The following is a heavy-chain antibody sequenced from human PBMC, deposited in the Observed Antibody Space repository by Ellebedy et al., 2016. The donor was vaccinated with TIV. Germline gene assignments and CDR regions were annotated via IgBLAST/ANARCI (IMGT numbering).Heavy chain of an antibody. D-gene: IGHD1-26*01. V-gene: IGHV4-38-2*02. CDR2: IYHSGTT. J-gene: IGHJ4*02. Sequence: MPSETLSLTCTVAGYSISSGYYWGWIRQPPGQGLEWIANIYHSGTTYYSPSLESRATISVDTSKNQFSLKLSSVTAADTAVYYCARVRVGITPAFAYWGQGTLVIVSS. CDR3: ARVRVGITPAFAY. CDR1: GYSISSGYY.